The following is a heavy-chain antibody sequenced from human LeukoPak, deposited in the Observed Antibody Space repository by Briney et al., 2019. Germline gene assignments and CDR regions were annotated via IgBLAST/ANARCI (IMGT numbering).Heavy chain of an antibody. Sequence: ASVKVSCKVSSNSLSELSIQWVRQAPGKGLECMGGFDPEEAKMVYAQNFQGRVTMTEDTSTQTAYMELSGLTSDDTAVYYCTTRSGDFWSGFVNWGQGSLVTVSS. D-gene: IGHD3-3*01. CDR1: SNSLSELS. CDR3: TTRSGDFWSGFVN. V-gene: IGHV1-24*01. J-gene: IGHJ4*02. CDR2: FDPEEAKM.